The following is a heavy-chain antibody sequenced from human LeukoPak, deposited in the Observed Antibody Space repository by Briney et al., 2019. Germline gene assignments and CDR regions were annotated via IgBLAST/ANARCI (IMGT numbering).Heavy chain of an antibody. V-gene: IGHV4-59*01. CDR1: GGSISSYY. J-gene: IGHJ4*02. Sequence: SETLSLTCTVSGGSISSYYWSWIRQPPGKGLEWIGYIYYSGSTNYNPSLKSRVTISVDTSKNQFSLKLSSVTAADTAVYYCARVITMVRGVIIDYWGQGTLVTASS. D-gene: IGHD3-10*01. CDR3: ARVITMVRGVIIDY. CDR2: IYYSGST.